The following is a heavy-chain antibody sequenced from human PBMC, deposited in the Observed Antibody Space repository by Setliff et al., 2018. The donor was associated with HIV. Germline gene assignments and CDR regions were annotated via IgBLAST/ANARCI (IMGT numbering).Heavy chain of an antibody. CDR3: VRGSGYYYFDN. J-gene: IGHJ4*02. CDR1: GFRVTDTY. CDR2: MNTDGSST. Sequence: SLRLSCEASGFRVTDTYMAWVRQAPGKGLVWVFGMNTDGSSTRYADSVKGRFTISRDNAKNMLYLQMNSLSADDTAVYYCVRGSGYYYFDNWGQGALVTVSS. D-gene: IGHD3-22*01. V-gene: IGHV3-74*01.